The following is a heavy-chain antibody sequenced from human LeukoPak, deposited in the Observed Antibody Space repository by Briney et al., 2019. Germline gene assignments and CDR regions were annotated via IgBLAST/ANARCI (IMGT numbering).Heavy chain of an antibody. Sequence: ASVKVSCKASGGTFSSYAISWVRQAPGQGLEWMGGIIPIFGTANYAQKFRGRVTITADESTSTAYMELSSLRSEDTAVYYCAREAGYSTVRVAGYYFDYWGQGTLVTVSS. V-gene: IGHV1-69*13. CDR1: GGTFSSYA. D-gene: IGHD6-19*01. CDR2: IIPIFGTA. CDR3: AREAGYSTVRVAGYYFDY. J-gene: IGHJ4*02.